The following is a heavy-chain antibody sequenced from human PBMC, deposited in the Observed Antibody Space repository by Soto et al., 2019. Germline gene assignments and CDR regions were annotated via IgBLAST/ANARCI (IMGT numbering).Heavy chain of an antibody. J-gene: IGHJ6*02. D-gene: IGHD3-10*01. CDR2: ITGSSGHK. V-gene: IGHV3-21*01. CDR1: GFTFSTYS. Sequence: PVGSLRLSCTASGFTFSTYSLNWVRQAPGKGLEWVSFITGSSGHKFYADSLRGRFTISRDNAKNSLYLQMNNLRAEDTAIYYCARDGEAHFGLDVWGQGTTVTVSS. CDR3: ARDGEAHFGLDV.